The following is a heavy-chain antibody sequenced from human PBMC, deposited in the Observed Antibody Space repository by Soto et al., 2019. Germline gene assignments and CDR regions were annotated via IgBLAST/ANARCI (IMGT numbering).Heavy chain of an antibody. CDR2: IIPIFGTA. CDR1: GGTFSSYA. J-gene: IGHJ6*02. D-gene: IGHD2-15*01. Sequence: QVQLVQSGAEVKKPGSSVKVSCKASGGTFSSYAISWVRQAPGQGLEWMGGIIPIFGTANYAQKFQGRVTIXXDXSXXTAYMELSSLRSEDTAVYYCASCPYCRLSGYGMDVWGQGTTVTVSS. CDR3: ASCPYCRLSGYGMDV. V-gene: IGHV1-69*12.